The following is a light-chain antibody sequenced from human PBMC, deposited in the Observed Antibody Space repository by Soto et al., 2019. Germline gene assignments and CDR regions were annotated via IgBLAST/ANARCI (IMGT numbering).Light chain of an antibody. CDR3: QQYNNWLWT. CDR2: GVS. J-gene: IGKJ1*01. V-gene: IGKV3-15*01. Sequence: EIVMTQSPATLSVSPGERATLSCRASQSVSINLVWYQQKPGQAPRLLIYGVSTRATGIPARFSGSGSGTEFTLTISSLQSEDSAVYYCQQYNNWLWTFGQGTKVEIK. CDR1: QSVSIN.